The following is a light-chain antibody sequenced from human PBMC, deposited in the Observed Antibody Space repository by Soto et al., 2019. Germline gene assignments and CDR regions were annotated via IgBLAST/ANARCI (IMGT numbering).Light chain of an antibody. V-gene: IGKV4-1*01. CDR1: QSVLYSSKNKNY. CDR2: WAS. J-gene: IGKJ2*02. CDR3: QQYYITSCT. Sequence: DIVMTQSPDSLAVSLGERATINCKSSQSVLYSSKNKNYLAWYQQKPGQPPKLLIYWASTRESGVPDRFSGSGSGTDFTLTISSLQAEDVAVYYCQQYYITSCTFGQGTKLEIK.